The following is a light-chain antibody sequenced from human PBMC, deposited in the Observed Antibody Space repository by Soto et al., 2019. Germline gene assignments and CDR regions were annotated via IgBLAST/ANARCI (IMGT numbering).Light chain of an antibody. CDR2: GAS. J-gene: IGKJ4*01. CDR3: QQYDHWPLT. CDR1: QSVSSN. Sequence: EVLMTQSPATLAVSPCERVALSLRASQSVSSNLAWYQQKPGQAPRLLILGASTRATGIPARFSGGGSGTEFTLTISSLQSEDFGFYFCQQYDHWPLTFGGGTKVDIK. V-gene: IGKV3-15*01.